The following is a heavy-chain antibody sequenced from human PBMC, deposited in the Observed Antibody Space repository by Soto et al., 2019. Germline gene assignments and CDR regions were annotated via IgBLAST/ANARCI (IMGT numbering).Heavy chain of an antibody. Sequence: EFQLLESGGSLVQPGGSLRLSCAASGFTYSNNDMTWVRQAPGKGPEWVSTISGSGSTSYTDSVKGRFTISRDNSKNMLYLDMHSLRAEDTALYYCVKNRGNYDAWGQGTLVTVSS. CDR2: ISGSGST. D-gene: IGHD1-7*01. CDR3: VKNRGNYDA. J-gene: IGHJ5*02. CDR1: GFTYSNND. V-gene: IGHV3-23*01.